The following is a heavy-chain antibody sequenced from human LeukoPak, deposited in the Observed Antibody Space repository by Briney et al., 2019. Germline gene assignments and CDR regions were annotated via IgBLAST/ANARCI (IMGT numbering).Heavy chain of an antibody. CDR2: INWNGGST. CDR1: GFTFDDYG. Sequence: GGSLRLSCAASGFTFDDYGMSWVRQAPGKGLEWVSGINWNGGSTGYADSVKGRFTISRDNAKNSLYPQMISLRAEDTALYYCARASEYYYDSSGYYYFDYWGQGTLVTVSS. J-gene: IGHJ4*02. D-gene: IGHD3-22*01. V-gene: IGHV3-20*04. CDR3: ARASEYYYDSSGYYYFDY.